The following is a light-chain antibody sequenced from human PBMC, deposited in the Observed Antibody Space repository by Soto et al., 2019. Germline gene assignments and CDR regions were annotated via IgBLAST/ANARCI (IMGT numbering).Light chain of an antibody. CDR3: QHYETYPWT. CDR1: QNIGSW. J-gene: IGKJ1*01. Sequence: IQMTQPPSTLSASIGDRVTITCRASQNIGSWLAWYQQIPGKAPKLLIHKASNLESGVPSRFSGSGSGTEFTLTVSSLQPDDFATYYCQHYETYPWTFGQGTKVDIK. V-gene: IGKV1-5*03. CDR2: KAS.